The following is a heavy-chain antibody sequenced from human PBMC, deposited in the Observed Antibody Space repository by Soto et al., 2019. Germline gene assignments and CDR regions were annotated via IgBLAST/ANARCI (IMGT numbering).Heavy chain of an antibody. CDR1: GGSISGSY. CDR3: ARSVAVPGAHFAY. D-gene: IGHD6-19*01. J-gene: IGHJ4*02. Sequence: SKTLSLTCSVSGGSISGSYWSWIRQSPGKGLEWLGYVYYTGSTNYSPSLRSRVSISIDTSKNEFSLRLSSVAAADAAVYFCARSVAVPGAHFAYWGQGTQVTVSS. V-gene: IGHV4-59*01. CDR2: VYYTGST.